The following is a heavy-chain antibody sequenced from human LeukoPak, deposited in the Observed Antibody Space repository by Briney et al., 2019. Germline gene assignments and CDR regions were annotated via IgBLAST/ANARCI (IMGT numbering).Heavy chain of an antibody. D-gene: IGHD2-21*02. CDR2: ISSSSSYI. Sequence: GGSLRLSCAASGFTFSSYSMNWVRQAPGKGLEWVSSISSSSSYIYYADSVKGRFTISRDNARNSLFLQMNSLRAEDTAVYYCARDEVVVTAFPLDSWGQGTLVTVSS. CDR1: GFTFSSYS. V-gene: IGHV3-21*01. CDR3: ARDEVVVTAFPLDS. J-gene: IGHJ4*02.